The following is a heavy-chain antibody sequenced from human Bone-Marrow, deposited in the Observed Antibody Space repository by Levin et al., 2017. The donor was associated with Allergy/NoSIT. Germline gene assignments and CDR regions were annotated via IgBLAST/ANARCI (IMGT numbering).Heavy chain of an antibody. V-gene: IGHV3-23*01. CDR2: ISGSGDIT. D-gene: IGHD6-19*01. Sequence: PGGSLRLSCAASGFTFSNYAMSWVRQAPGKGLEWVSGISGSGDITYYADSVKGPFTISRDNSKNTLYLQMNSLRAEDTAVYYCAKSVAMAGTYFDLWGRGTLVTVSS. J-gene: IGHJ2*01. CDR1: GFTFSNYA. CDR3: AKSVAMAGTYFDL.